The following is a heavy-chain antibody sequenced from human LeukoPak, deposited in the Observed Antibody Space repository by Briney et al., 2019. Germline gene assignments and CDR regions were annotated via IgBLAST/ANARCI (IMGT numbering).Heavy chain of an antibody. D-gene: IGHD3-22*01. Sequence: PSETLSLTCSVSGDSISNTNYYWAWIRQPPGKGLEWIGSIYHSGSTYYNPSLKSRVTLSIDTSKNQFSLKLSSVTAADTAVYYCARAQGPKAWTHYYDSSGYWFDYWGQGTLVTVSS. CDR1: GDSISNTNYY. CDR3: ARAQGPKAWTHYYDSSGYWFDY. J-gene: IGHJ4*02. V-gene: IGHV4-39*07. CDR2: IYHSGST.